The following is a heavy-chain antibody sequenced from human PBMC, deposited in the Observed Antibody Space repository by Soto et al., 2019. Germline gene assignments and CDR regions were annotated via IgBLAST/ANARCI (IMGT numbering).Heavy chain of an antibody. CDR2: ISSNSAYI. D-gene: IGHD6-13*01. V-gene: IGHV3-21*01. CDR1: GFTFSSYT. CDR3: TRDASRDSSARGWFDP. J-gene: IGHJ5*02. Sequence: GGSLRLSCAASGFTFSSYTMNWVRQAPGKGLEWVSTISSNSAYIYYTDALRGRFTISRDNAKNSLHLQMNSLRAEDTAVYYCTRDASRDSSARGWFDPWGPGTLVTVSS.